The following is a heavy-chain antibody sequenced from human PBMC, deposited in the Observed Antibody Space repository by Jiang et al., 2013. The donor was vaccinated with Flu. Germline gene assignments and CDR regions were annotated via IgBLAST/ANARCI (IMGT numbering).Heavy chain of an antibody. D-gene: IGHD1-1*01. CDR2: IYYRGTT. J-gene: IGHJ6*02. CDR3: ARVGTGIDYYYGMDV. V-gene: IGHV4-59*02. Sequence: GSGLVKPSETLSLTCTVSGDSVTNYYWSWIRQPPGQGLKWIGYIYYRGTTYYNPSLKSRVTISLDTSKNQFSLNLSSVTAADTAVYYCARVGTGIDYYYGMDVWGQGTTVTVSS. CDR1: GDSVTNYY.